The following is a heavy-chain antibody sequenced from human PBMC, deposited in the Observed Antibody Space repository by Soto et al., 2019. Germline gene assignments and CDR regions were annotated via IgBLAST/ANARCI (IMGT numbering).Heavy chain of an antibody. CDR2: IHHRGTT. CDR3: ARGGDWKFDF. CDR1: GDSIRSDKW. Sequence: QVQLQESGPGLVKPSGTLSLTCDVSGDSIRSDKWWSWVRQSPGRGLEWIGEIHHRGTTNCNPSLKSRVTISVEKSKNQLSLEMTSLTAADTAIYYCARGGDWKFDFWGQGSLVIVSS. J-gene: IGHJ4*02. V-gene: IGHV4-4*02. D-gene: IGHD2-21*02.